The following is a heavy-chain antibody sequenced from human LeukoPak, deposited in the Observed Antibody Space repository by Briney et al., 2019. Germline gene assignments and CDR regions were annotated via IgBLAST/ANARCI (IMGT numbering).Heavy chain of an antibody. J-gene: IGHJ6*02. CDR3: ARGGDGSGSPLYYYYYYGMDV. CDR1: GFTFSFYS. D-gene: IGHD3-10*01. Sequence: PGGPLRLSCAASGFTFSFYSMTWVRQAPGKGLEWVSSISSSRSYIYYADSVKGRFTISRDNAKNSLYLQMNSLRAEDTAVYYCARGGDGSGSPLYYYYYYGMDVWGQGTTVTVSS. V-gene: IGHV3-21*01. CDR2: ISSSRSYI.